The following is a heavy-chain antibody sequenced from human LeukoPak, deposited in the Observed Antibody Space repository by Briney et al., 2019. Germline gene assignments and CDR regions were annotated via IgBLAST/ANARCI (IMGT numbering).Heavy chain of an antibody. Sequence: AETLSLTCAVSGYSISSGYYWGWIRQPPGKGLGWIGIIYHSGSTYYNPSLKSRVTISVDTSKNQFSLKLSTVTAADTAVYYCARDGYCSGGSCYSSWFDPWGQGTLVTVSS. V-gene: IGHV4-38-2*02. D-gene: IGHD2-15*01. CDR3: ARDGYCSGGSCYSSWFDP. CDR1: GYSISSGYY. CDR2: IYHSGST. J-gene: IGHJ5*02.